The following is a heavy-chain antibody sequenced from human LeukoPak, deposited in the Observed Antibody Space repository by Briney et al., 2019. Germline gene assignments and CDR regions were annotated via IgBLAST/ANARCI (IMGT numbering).Heavy chain of an antibody. CDR2: FDPEDGET. V-gene: IGHV1-24*01. Sequence: ASVKVSCKVSGYTLTELSMHWVRQAPGKGLEWMGGFDPEDGETIYAQKFQGRVTMTEDTSTDTAYMELSSLRSEDTAVYYCATDLWFEEYGPFDPWGQGTLVTVSS. CDR1: GYTLTELS. D-gene: IGHD3-10*01. J-gene: IGHJ5*02. CDR3: ATDLWFEEYGPFDP.